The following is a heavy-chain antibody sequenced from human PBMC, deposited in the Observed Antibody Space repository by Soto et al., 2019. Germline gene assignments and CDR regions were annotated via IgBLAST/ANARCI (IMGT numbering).Heavy chain of an antibody. CDR2: ISGSGGST. J-gene: IGHJ3*02. Sequence: PGGSLRLSCAASGFTFSSYAMSWVRQAPGKGLEWVSAISGSGGSTYYADSVKGRFTISRDNSKNTLYLQMNSLRAEDTAVYYCAKDLSSGYCDFWSDPDAFDIWGQGTMVTVS. CDR1: GFTFSSYA. D-gene: IGHD3-3*01. CDR3: AKDLSSGYCDFWSDPDAFDI. V-gene: IGHV3-23*01.